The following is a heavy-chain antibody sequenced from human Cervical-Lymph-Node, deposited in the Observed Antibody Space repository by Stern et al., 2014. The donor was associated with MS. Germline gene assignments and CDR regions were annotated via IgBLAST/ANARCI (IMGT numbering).Heavy chain of an antibody. D-gene: IGHD2-21*02. CDR2: INHGGIT. J-gene: IGHJ4*02. Sequence: QVQLQQWGAGLLKPSETLSLTCAVYGGSFSGYYWNWIRQTPGKGLEWIGEINHGGITNFNPSHKKRATLSVNSTKTQFPLKLTSVTAADSVMYFCARRLVTVPVDYWGQGTLVTVSS. CDR3: ARRLVTVPVDY. CDR1: GGSFSGYY. V-gene: IGHV4-34*01.